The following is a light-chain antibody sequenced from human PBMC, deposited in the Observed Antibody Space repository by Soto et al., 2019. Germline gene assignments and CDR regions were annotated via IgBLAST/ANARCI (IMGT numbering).Light chain of an antibody. Sequence: IVLTQSTPTLSSFRGERVTLYCRASQSINTRVAWYQHRPGQAPRLLIYQTSTRAAGIPARFSASGTGTDFTLTISDVQPEDFAVYYCHQRQSWPRTFGQGTDVDI. CDR1: QSINTR. V-gene: IGKV3-11*01. CDR2: QTS. CDR3: HQRQSWPRT. J-gene: IGKJ1*01.